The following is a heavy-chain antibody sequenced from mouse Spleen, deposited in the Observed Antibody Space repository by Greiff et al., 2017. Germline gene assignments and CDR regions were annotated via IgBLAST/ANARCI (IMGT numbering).Heavy chain of an antibody. V-gene: IGHV1S81*02. CDR3: ARWTGSGVFDY. J-gene: IGHJ2*01. CDR2: INPSNGRT. CDR1: GYTFTSYW. D-gene: IGHD4-1*01. Sequence: QVQLQQPGAELVKPGASVKLSCKASGYTFTSYWMHWVKQRPGQGLEWIGEINPSNGRTNYNEKFKSKATLTVDKSSSTAYMQLSSLTSEDSAVYYCARWTGSGVFDYWGQGTTLTVSS.